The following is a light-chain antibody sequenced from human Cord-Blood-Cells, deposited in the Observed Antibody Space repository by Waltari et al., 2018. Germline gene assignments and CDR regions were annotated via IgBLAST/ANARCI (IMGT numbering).Light chain of an antibody. CDR2: EGS. V-gene: IGLV2-23*01. CDR1: SSDVGSYNL. CDR3: CSYAGSSTVV. J-gene: IGLJ2*01. Sequence: QSALTQPASVSGSPGQSITISCTGPSSDVGSYNLVSWYQQHPGKAPKLMIYEGSKRPSGVSNRFSGSKSGNPASLTIAGLQAEDEADYYCCSYAGSSTVVFGGGTKLTVL.